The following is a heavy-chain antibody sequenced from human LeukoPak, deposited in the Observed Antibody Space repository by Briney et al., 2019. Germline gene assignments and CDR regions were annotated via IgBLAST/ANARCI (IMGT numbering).Heavy chain of an antibody. D-gene: IGHD5-18*01. CDR1: GLPFDVYT. CDR2: ISWDCGST. CDR3: AKGSQSGGYSYLKPHHLDY. J-gene: IGHJ4*02. Sequence: GGSLRLSCAASGLPFDVYTMHWPRQAPGKGLEWLSLISWDCGSTFYAHSVKGRLTISRDNSKNSLYLQMNSQRTEDTGSYYCAKGSQSGGYSYLKPHHLDYWGQGTLVTVSS. V-gene: IGHV3-43*01.